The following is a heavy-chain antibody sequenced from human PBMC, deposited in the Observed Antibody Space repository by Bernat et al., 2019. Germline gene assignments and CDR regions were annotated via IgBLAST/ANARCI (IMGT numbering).Heavy chain of an antibody. CDR2: IYYNGNT. V-gene: IGHV4-39*01. CDR1: GGSISSSSYY. Sequence: QLQLQESGPGLVKPSETLSLTCTVSGGSISSSSYYWGWIRQPPGEGLEWSGSIYYNGNTYYKPSLRSRVTISVDTSKNQFSLKLTSMTAADTAVYFCARQEVRGDDAFDLWGQGTMVTVSS. J-gene: IGHJ3*01. CDR3: ARQEVRGDDAFDL. D-gene: IGHD3-10*01.